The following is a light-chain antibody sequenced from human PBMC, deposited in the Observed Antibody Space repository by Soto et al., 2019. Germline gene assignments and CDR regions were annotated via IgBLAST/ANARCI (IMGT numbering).Light chain of an antibody. CDR2: KAS. J-gene: IGKJ1*01. V-gene: IGKV1-5*03. CDR1: QSVSSW. CDR3: QQYDVFST. Sequence: IQISQSPSTLSASVGGIVTITCRASQSVSSWVAWYQQKPGLAPKLLIYKASTLQSGVSSRFSGSGYGTVFTLTISRLQPDDSATYYCQQYDVFSTFGQGTKVE.